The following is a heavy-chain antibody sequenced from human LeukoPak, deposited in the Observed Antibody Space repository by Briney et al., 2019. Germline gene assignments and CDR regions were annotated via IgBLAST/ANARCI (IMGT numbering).Heavy chain of an antibody. D-gene: IGHD2-21*02. CDR1: GYTFTSYY. J-gene: IGHJ4*02. V-gene: IGHV1-69*13. CDR2: IIPIFGTA. Sequence: GASVKVSCKASGYTFTSYYMHWVRQAPGQGLEWMGGIIPIFGTANYAQKFQGRVTITADESTSTAYMELSSLRSEDTAVYYCARDLGAYCGGDCYSDDYWGQGTLVTVSS. CDR3: ARDLGAYCGGDCYSDDY.